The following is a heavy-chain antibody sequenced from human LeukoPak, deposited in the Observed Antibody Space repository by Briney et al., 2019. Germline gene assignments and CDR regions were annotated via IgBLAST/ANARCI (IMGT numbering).Heavy chain of an antibody. CDR1: GFTFSSYG. D-gene: IGHD2-8*01. J-gene: IGHJ3*02. CDR2: ISYDGGNK. Sequence: GGSLRLSCAASGFTFSSYGMHWVRQAPGKGLEWVAVISYDGGNKYYADSVKGRFTISRDNSKSTLFLQMNSLSLEDTAVYYCAKDSRSRNGIYDPFDIWGQGTMVTVSS. CDR3: AKDSRSRNGIYDPFDI. V-gene: IGHV3-30*18.